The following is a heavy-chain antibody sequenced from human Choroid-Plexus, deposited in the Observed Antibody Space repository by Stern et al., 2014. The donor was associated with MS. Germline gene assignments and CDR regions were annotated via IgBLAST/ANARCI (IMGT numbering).Heavy chain of an antibody. V-gene: IGHV3-30*18. Sequence: VQLVESGGGVVQPGRPLRLSCVASGFTFGRCAMHWVRQAPGTGLEWVAGVSYDGSNKYYADSVKGRFTISRDNSQNTLYMQMSSLRPEDTAVYYCAKDRQYLTYFFDHWGQGSLVTVSS. CDR1: GFTFGRCA. CDR2: VSYDGSNK. J-gene: IGHJ5*02. D-gene: IGHD2/OR15-2a*01. CDR3: AKDRQYLTYFFDH.